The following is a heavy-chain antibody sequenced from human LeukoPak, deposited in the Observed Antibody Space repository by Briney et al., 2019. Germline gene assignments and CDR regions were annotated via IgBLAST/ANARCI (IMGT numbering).Heavy chain of an antibody. V-gene: IGHV3-23*01. Sequence: PGGSLRLSCAASGFTFSNYALSWVRQAPGKGLEWVSTISNTGSDTYYADSVKGRFTVSRDNSKNILFLQMNSLGADDTATYYCAKCSIAAADTAWFDPWGQGTLVTVSS. CDR2: ISNTGSDT. D-gene: IGHD6-13*01. CDR3: AKCSIAAADTAWFDP. CDR1: GFTFSNYA. J-gene: IGHJ5*02.